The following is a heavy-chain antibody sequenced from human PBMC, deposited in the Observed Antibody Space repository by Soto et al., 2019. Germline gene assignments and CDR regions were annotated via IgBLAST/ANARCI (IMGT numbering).Heavy chain of an antibody. Sequence: ASVMVSCTASGYTFTSYDINWVRQAIGQGLEWMGWMNPNSGNTGYAQKFQGRVTMTRNTSISTAYMELSSLRSEDTAVYYCARGIRSGYSSGWPYWGQGTLVTVSS. D-gene: IGHD6-19*01. V-gene: IGHV1-8*01. CDR2: MNPNSGNT. CDR3: ARGIRSGYSSGWPY. J-gene: IGHJ4*02. CDR1: GYTFTSYD.